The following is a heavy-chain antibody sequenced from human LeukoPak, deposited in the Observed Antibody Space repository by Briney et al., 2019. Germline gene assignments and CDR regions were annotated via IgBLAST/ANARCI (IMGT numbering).Heavy chain of an antibody. CDR3: AKDRSGSRSVDY. J-gene: IGHJ4*02. Sequence: GGSLRLSCAASGFTFSNHWMNWVRQAPGKGREGVANIKEDGSEKDYVDSVKGRFNISRDNAKNALYLQINSLGAEETDLYYWAKDRSGSRSVDYWGEGTLVSVSS. V-gene: IGHV3-7*03. D-gene: IGHD6-19*01. CDR2: IKEDGSEK. CDR1: GFTFSNHW.